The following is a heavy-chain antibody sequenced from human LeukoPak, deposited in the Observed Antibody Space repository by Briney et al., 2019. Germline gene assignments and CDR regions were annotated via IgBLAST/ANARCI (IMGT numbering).Heavy chain of an antibody. J-gene: IGHJ4*02. V-gene: IGHV3-23*01. CDR3: ARGAYGAYDC. CDR2: ISAGADSP. D-gene: IGHD4-17*01. CDR1: TFTFRSYA. Sequence: PGRSLRLSRAPSTFTFRSYAMSWVRQAPGKGLEWVSAISAGADSPYYADSVQGRFTISRDNSKNTLFLPMSGMRAEDTAVYFCARGAYGAYDCWGQGTLVTVSS.